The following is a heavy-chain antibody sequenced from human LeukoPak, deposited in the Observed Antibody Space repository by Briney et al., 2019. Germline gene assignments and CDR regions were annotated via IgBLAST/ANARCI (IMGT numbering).Heavy chain of an antibody. V-gene: IGHV1-18*01. CDR3: ARNYDRRLFDY. D-gene: IGHD3-22*01. CDR1: GYTFSSYA. Sequence: ASVKVSCKASGYTFSSYAISWVRQAPGQGLEWMGWINVYNGNRNYAQNFQDRVTMTTDTSTSTAYMELRSLRSDDTALYYCARNYDRRLFDYWGQGTLVTVSS. CDR2: INVYNGNR. J-gene: IGHJ4*02.